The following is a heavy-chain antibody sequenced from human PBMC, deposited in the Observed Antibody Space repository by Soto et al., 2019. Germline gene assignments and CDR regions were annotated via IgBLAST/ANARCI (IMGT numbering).Heavy chain of an antibody. CDR2: IYYSGST. J-gene: IGHJ5*02. CDR3: ARVQIVVVPEEPRAYNWFDP. Sequence: SETLSLTCTVSGGSISSGDYYWSWIRQPPGKGLEWIGYIYYSGSTYYNPSLKSRVTISVDTSKNQFSLKLSSVTAADTAVYYCARVQIVVVPEEPRAYNWFDPWGQGTLVTVSS. D-gene: IGHD2-2*01. V-gene: IGHV4-30-4*01. CDR1: GGSISSGDYY.